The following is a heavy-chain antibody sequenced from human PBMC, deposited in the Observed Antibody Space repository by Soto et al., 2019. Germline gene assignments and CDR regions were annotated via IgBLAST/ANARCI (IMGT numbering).Heavy chain of an antibody. Sequence: PGGSLRLSCAASGFSFSDHYMDWVRQAPGKGLEWVGRIKNKANSYTTQYAAAVKGRFTISREDSKNSLSLQMSSLKSDDTVVNYCVRVRLGAPTRYFDVSGQGTLVTVSS. V-gene: IGHV3-72*01. CDR2: IKNKANSYTT. J-gene: IGHJ4*02. CDR1: GFSFSDHY. CDR3: VRVRLGAPTRYFDV.